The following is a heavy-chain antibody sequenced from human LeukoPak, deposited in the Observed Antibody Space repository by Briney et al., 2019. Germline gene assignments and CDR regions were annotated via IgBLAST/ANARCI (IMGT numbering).Heavy chain of an antibody. CDR1: EFTFSDYY. Sequence: GGSLRLSCVASEFTFSDYYMSWIRQARGKGLEWVSYISSSGSNIDYADSVKGRFTISRDNAKNSLYLQMNSLRAEDTAVYYCARAHHYDTSGYHHCLDYWGQGTLVTVSS. CDR2: ISSSGSNI. CDR3: ARAHHYDTSGYHHCLDY. V-gene: IGHV3-11*04. J-gene: IGHJ4*02. D-gene: IGHD3-22*01.